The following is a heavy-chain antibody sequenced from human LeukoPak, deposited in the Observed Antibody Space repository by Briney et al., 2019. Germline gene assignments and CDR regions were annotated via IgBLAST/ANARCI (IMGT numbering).Heavy chain of an antibody. V-gene: IGHV1-69*04. CDR1: RGTSKSHA. Sequence: ASVNVSYKASRGTSKSHAISRVPQAPRHRREWLGRIIPKLGTTNRAQNFQDRVTPTADNTTNTAYMELTSLTSDDTAVYYCATTNDGGGYQWGDFFDFWGQGTLVTVSS. CDR2: IIPKLGTT. J-gene: IGHJ4*02. D-gene: IGHD3-22*01. CDR3: ATTNDGGGYQWGDFFDF.